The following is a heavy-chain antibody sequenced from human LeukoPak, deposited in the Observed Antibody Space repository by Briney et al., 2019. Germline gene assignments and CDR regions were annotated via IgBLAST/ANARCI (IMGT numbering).Heavy chain of an antibody. V-gene: IGHV5-51*01. J-gene: IGHJ4*02. Sequence: GESLKISCRGSGYNFSNYWIGWVRQMPGKGLEWMGLTYPGDSDTRYSPSFQGQVTISADKSISTAYLHWSSLTASDTAMYYCARRDTSMARRYFDYWGQGTLVTVSS. CDR3: ARRDTSMARRYFDY. D-gene: IGHD5-18*01. CDR2: TYPGDSDT. CDR1: GYNFSNYW.